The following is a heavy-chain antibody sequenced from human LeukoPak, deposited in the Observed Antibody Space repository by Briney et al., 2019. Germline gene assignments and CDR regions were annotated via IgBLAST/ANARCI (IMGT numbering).Heavy chain of an antibody. CDR1: GYTFTSSG. D-gene: IGHD6-19*01. CDR2: VSTYNGNT. Sequence: GASVKVSCRASGYTFTSSGICWVRQAPGQGLEWMGWVSTYNGNTNYAQKFQGGVTMTTDTSTSTAYMELRRLRSDDTAVYYCARDAPQWRNAFDFWGRGTMVTVSS. CDR3: ARDAPQWRNAFDF. V-gene: IGHV1-18*01. J-gene: IGHJ3*01.